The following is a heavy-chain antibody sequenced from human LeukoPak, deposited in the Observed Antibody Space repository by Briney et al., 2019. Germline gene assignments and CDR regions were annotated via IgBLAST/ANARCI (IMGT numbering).Heavy chain of an antibody. V-gene: IGHV4-4*07. J-gene: IGHJ3*02. CDR2: IYTSGST. D-gene: IGHD1-7*01. CDR3: AAWYNWNYAAAFDI. CDR1: GGSISSYY. Sequence: SETLSLTCTVSGGSISSYYWSWIRQPAGKGLEWLGRIYTSGSTNYNPSLKSRVTMSVDTSKNQFSLKLSSVTAADTAVYYCAAWYNWNYAAAFDIWGQGTMVTVSS.